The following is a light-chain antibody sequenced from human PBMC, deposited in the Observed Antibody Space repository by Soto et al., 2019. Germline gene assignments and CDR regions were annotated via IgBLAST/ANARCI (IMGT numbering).Light chain of an antibody. V-gene: IGLV3-9*01. J-gene: IGLJ2*01. CDR1: NIGSKD. Sequence: SYELTQPLSVSVALGQTATITCGGDNIGSKDVHWYQQKPGQAPVLVIYRDTNRPSGIPERFSGSNSGNAATLTISRAQAGDEAEFYCQVWDSSTAVFGGGTKLTVL. CDR2: RDT. CDR3: QVWDSSTAV.